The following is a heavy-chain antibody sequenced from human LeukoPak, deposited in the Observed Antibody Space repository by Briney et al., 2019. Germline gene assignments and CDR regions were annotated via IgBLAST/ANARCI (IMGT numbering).Heavy chain of an antibody. Sequence: GGSLRLSCAASGFTFSSYSMNWVRQAPGKGLEWVSYISSSSSTIYYADSVKGRFTISRDNSKNTLYLQMNSLRAEDTAVYYCAKDRVRYSYYYGMDVWGQGTTVTVSS. CDR3: AKDRVRYSYYYGMDV. D-gene: IGHD3-10*01. V-gene: IGHV3-48*01. CDR1: GFTFSSYS. CDR2: ISSSSSTI. J-gene: IGHJ6*02.